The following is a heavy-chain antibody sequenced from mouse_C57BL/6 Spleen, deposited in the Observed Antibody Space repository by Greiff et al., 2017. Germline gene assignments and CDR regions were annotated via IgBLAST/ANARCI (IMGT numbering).Heavy chain of an antibody. J-gene: IGHJ1*03. Sequence: QVQLQQPGAELVMPGASVKLSCKASGYTFTSYWMHWVKQRPGQGLEWIGEIDPSDSYTTYNQKFKGKSTLTVDKSSSTAYMQLRSLTSEDSAVYDCARNTVVATHWYFDVWGTGTTVTVSS. CDR3: ARNTVVATHWYFDV. CDR2: IDPSDSYT. V-gene: IGHV1-69*01. D-gene: IGHD1-1*01. CDR1: GYTFTSYW.